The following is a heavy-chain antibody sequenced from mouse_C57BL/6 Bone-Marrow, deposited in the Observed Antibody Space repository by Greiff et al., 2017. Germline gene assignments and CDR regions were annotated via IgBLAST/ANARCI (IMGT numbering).Heavy chain of an antibody. CDR3: ARWRCITTVVGVFDY. V-gene: IGHV1-26*01. J-gene: IGHJ2*01. D-gene: IGHD1-1*01. CDR2: INPNNGGT. CDR1: GYTFTDYY. Sequence: EVQLQQSGPELVKPGASVKISCKASGYTFTDYYMNWVKQSHGKSLEWIGDINPNNGGTSYNQKFKGKATLTVDKSSSTAYMELRSLTSEDSAVYYCARWRCITTVVGVFDYWGQGTTLTVSS.